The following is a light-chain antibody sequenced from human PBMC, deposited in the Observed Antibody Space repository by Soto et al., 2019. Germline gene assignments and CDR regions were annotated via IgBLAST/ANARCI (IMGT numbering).Light chain of an antibody. V-gene: IGLV2-8*01. J-gene: IGLJ1*01. Sequence: QSALTQPPSASGSPGQAVTISCTGTSRDIGGYDFVSWYQVRPGEAPQLIIYNVNGRPSGVPRRFSGSKSGNTASLTVSGLQAVDEADYYCCSYAGDYMFVFGTGTKLTVL. CDR3: CSYAGDYMFV. CDR2: NVN. CDR1: SRDIGGYDF.